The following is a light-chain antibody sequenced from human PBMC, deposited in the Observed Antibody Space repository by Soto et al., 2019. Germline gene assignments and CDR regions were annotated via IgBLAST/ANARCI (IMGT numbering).Light chain of an antibody. CDR3: AAWDDSVSGYV. Sequence: QSVLTQPPSASGTPGQRVTISCSGSGSNIGFNTANWYQQVPGTAPKLLIYTNSQRPSGVPDRFSGSKSGTSASLAISGLQSEDEADYYCAAWDDSVSGYVFGPGTKLTVL. V-gene: IGLV1-44*01. J-gene: IGLJ1*01. CDR1: GSNIGFNT. CDR2: TNS.